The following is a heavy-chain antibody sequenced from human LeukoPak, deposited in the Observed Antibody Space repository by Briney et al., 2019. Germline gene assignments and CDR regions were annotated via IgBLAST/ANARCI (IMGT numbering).Heavy chain of an antibody. Sequence: PSETLSLTCTVSGGSISSGGYYWSWIRQPPGKGLEWIGYIYHSGSTYYNPSLKSRVTISVDRSKNQFSLKLSSVTAADTAVYYCAREVDTAMADWGQGTLVTVSS. CDR3: AREVDTAMAD. CDR2: IYHSGST. V-gene: IGHV4-30-2*01. D-gene: IGHD5-18*01. CDR1: GGSISSGGYY. J-gene: IGHJ4*02.